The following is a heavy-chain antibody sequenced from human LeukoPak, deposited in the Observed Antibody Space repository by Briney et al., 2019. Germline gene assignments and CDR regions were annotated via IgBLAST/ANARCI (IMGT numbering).Heavy chain of an antibody. CDR3: ARLLPASRHYFDY. CDR2: IYGAGAT. D-gene: IGHD2-15*01. V-gene: IGHV3-53*01. Sequence: PGGSLRHSCAAYGLTVSSEYLAWVRQAPGKGLEWISVIYGAGATYYADSVQGRLTISRDTYSNALYLQMNSLRVEDTAVYHCARLLPASRHYFDYWGQGTLVTASS. CDR1: GLTVSSEY. J-gene: IGHJ4*02.